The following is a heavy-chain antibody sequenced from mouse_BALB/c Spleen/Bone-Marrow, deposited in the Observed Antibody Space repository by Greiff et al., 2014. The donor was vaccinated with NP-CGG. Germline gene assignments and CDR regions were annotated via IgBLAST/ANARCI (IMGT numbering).Heavy chain of an antibody. Sequence: EVKLMESGPELVKPGASVKISCKASGYSFTGYFMNWVKQSHGKSLEWIGCINPYNGDTFYNQKFKGKATLTVDKSSSTAHMELLSLTSEDSAVYYCGRVSYFTTVGAMDYWGQGTSVTVSS. V-gene: IGHV1-37*01. CDR3: GRVSYFTTVGAMDY. D-gene: IGHD1-1*01. CDR2: INPYNGDT. J-gene: IGHJ4*01. CDR1: GYSFTGYF.